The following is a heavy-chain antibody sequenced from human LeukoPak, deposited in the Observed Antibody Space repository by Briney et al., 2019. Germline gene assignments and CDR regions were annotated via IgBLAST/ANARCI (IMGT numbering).Heavy chain of an antibody. J-gene: IGHJ6*04. D-gene: IGHD3-10*02. CDR2: ISSSGSTI. CDR3: AELGITMIGGV. Sequence: GGSLRLSCAASGFTFSSYEMNWVRQAPGKGLEGVSYISSSGSTIYYADSVKGRFTISRDNAKNSLYLQMNSLRTEDTAVYYCAELGITMIGGVWGKGTTVTISS. V-gene: IGHV3-48*03. CDR1: GFTFSSYE.